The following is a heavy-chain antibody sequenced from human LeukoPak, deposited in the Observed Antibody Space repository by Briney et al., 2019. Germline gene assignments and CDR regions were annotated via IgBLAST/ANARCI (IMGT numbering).Heavy chain of an antibody. CDR3: ARVWYSSSCLNY. V-gene: IGHV1-2*02. J-gene: IGHJ4*02. CDR1: GYTFTSYG. Sequence: ASVKVSCKASGYTFTSYGISWVRQATGQGLEWMGWINPNSGGTNYAQKFQGRVTMTRDTSISTAYMELSRLRSDDTAVYYCARVWYSSSCLNYWGQGTLVTVSS. D-gene: IGHD6-13*01. CDR2: INPNSGGT.